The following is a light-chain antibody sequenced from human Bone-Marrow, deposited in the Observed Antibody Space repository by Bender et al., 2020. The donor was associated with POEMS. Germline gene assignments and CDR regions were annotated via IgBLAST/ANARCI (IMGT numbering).Light chain of an antibody. J-gene: IGLJ3*02. V-gene: IGLV1-44*01. Sequence: QSELTQPPSAFGTPGQRVTLSCSGSHSNIGSNFVTWYQQFPGTAPKLLMNKRNQRASWVPDRFSGSKSGTSASLAISGLQSEDEADYYCAAWDDSLKGWVFGGGTKLTVL. CDR3: AAWDDSLKGWV. CDR2: KRN. CDR1: HSNIGSNF.